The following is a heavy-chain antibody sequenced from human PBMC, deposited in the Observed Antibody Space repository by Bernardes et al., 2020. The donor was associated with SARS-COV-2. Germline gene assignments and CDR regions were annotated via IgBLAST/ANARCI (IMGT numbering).Heavy chain of an antibody. CDR1: GGSVSSGSYY. V-gene: IGHV4-61*01. CDR3: ARVVAGGLYFDY. CDR2: IYYSGST. J-gene: IGHJ4*02. Sequence: SETLSLTCTVSGGSVSSGSYYWSWIRQPPGKGLEWIGYIYYSGSTNYNPSLKSRVTISVDTSKNQFSLKLSSVTAADTAVYYCARVVAGGLYFDYWGQGTLVTVSS. D-gene: IGHD2-15*01.